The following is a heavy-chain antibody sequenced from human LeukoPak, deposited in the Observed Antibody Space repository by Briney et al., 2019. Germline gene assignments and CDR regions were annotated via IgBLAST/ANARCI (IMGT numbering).Heavy chain of an antibody. D-gene: IGHD3-22*01. CDR3: ARDQAMTYYYDSSGY. Sequence: ASVKVSFKASGYTFTSYGISWVRQAPGQGLEWMGWISAYNGNTNYAQKLQGRVTMTTDTSTSTAYMELRSLRSDDKAVYYCARDQAMTYYYDSSGYWGQGTLVTVSS. J-gene: IGHJ4*02. CDR2: ISAYNGNT. CDR1: GYTFTSYG. V-gene: IGHV1-18*01.